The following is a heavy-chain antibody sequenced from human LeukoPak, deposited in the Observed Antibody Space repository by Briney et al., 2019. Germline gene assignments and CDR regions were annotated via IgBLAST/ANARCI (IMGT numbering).Heavy chain of an antibody. Sequence: GGSLTLSCAASGFTFSSYAMRWFRRAPGKGWEGVSAFSGSGGSTYCGDSVKGRFNISRDKSKNTLYLQMNSLRAEDTAVYYCAKDRLFMSASGSDYWGQGTLVTVSS. J-gene: IGHJ4*02. CDR3: AKDRLFMSASGSDY. CDR1: GFTFSSYA. V-gene: IGHV3-23*01. D-gene: IGHD2-21*01. CDR2: FSGSGGST.